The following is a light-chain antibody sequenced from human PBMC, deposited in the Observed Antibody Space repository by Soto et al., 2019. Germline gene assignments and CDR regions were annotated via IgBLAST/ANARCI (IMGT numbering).Light chain of an antibody. J-gene: IGLJ2*01. CDR2: SNN. Sequence: QSVLTQPPSASGTPGQRVTISCSGSGSNIGTNSVDWHQQLPGTAPKLLIYSNNQRPSGVPDRFSGSKSGTSASLAISGLQSEDEAHYYCSTWDVSLSAVVFGGGTKLTVL. CDR1: GSNIGTNS. CDR3: STWDVSLSAVV. V-gene: IGLV1-44*01.